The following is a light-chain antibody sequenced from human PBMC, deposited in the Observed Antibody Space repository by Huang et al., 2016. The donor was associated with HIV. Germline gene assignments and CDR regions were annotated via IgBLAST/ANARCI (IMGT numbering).Light chain of an antibody. Sequence: EIVLTQSPGTLSLSPGERATLYCRASQSVSSSYLAWYQQKPGQAPRLLISGASSRDTGIPDRFSGSGSGTDFTLTISRLEPEDFAVYYCQQYGGSPYTFGQGTKLEIK. CDR2: GAS. J-gene: IGKJ2*01. CDR3: QQYGGSPYT. CDR1: QSVSSSY. V-gene: IGKV3-20*01.